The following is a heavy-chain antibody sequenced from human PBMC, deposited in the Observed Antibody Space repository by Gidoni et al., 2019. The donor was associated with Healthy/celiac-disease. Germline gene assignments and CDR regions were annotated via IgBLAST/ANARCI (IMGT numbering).Heavy chain of an antibody. CDR3: ARAGYSSSWYSYYYGMDV. CDR2: LTHSGST. Sequence: QVQLQQWGAGLLKPSETLSLTCAVYGGSFGGSSGSWIRQPPGKGLEGIGELTHSGSTNYNPSLKSRVTISVDTSKNQFSLKLSSVTAADTAVYYCARAGYSSSWYSYYYGMDVWGQGTTVTVSS. D-gene: IGHD6-13*01. V-gene: IGHV4-34*01. J-gene: IGHJ6*02. CDR1: GGSFGGSS.